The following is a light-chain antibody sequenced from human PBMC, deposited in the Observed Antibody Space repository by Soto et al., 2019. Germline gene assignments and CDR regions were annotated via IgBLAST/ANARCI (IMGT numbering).Light chain of an antibody. Sequence: QSPLTQPRSVSGSPGQSVTISCTGTSSDVGGYHYVSWYQQHPGKAPKLMIYDVSKRPSGVPDRFSGSKSGNTASLTISGLQAEDEADYYCCSYAGSYKGYVFGTGTKVTVL. CDR2: DVS. V-gene: IGLV2-11*01. J-gene: IGLJ1*01. CDR3: CSYAGSYKGYV. CDR1: SSDVGGYHY.